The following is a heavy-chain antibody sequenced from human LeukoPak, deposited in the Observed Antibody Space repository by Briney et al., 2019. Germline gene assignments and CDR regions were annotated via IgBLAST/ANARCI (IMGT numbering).Heavy chain of an antibody. J-gene: IGHJ3*02. Sequence: ASVKVSCKASGGTFSSYSITWVRRAPGQGVEWMGRIIPMLGIANYAQKFQGRVTIIVDKSTSTAYMELSSLRSDDTAVYYCAREQQLVPNDAFDMWGQGTMVTVSS. CDR1: GGTFSSYS. V-gene: IGHV1-69*02. CDR3: AREQQLVPNDAFDM. CDR2: IIPMLGIA. D-gene: IGHD6-13*01.